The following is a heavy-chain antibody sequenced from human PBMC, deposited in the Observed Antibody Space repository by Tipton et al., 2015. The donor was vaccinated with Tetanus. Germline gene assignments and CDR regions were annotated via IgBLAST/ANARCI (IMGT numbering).Heavy chain of an antibody. J-gene: IGHJ4*02. CDR3: ARAPNRISRAYDY. Sequence: QVQLVQSGAEVKKPGASVKLSCKTSGYTFTQYYLHWVRQAPGQGLEWMGMIYPSDGSTSYAEKLQGRVTMTRDTPTSTVYMEMSSLRSEDTAVYYCARAPNRISRAYDYWGQGTQITVSS. V-gene: IGHV1-46*04. CDR2: IYPSDGST. D-gene: IGHD1-14*01. CDR1: GYTFTQYY.